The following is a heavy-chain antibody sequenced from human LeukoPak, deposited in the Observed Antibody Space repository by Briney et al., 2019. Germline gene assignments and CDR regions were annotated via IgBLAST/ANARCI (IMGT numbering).Heavy chain of an antibody. Sequence: SETLSLTCTVSGGSISNYYWSWIRQPPGKGLEWIGYIYESGRTNHNPSLKSRVTISADTSKNQFSLKLSSVTAADTAVYYCARVRLYYGMDVWGQGTTVAVSS. J-gene: IGHJ6*02. CDR1: GGSISNYY. CDR2: IYESGRT. V-gene: IGHV4-59*01. CDR3: ARVRLYYGMDV. D-gene: IGHD6-6*01.